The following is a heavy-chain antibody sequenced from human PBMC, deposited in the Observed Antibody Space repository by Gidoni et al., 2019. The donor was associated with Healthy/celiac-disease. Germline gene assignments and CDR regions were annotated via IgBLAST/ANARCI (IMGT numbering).Heavy chain of an antibody. CDR2: ISGSGGST. Sequence: EVQLVESGGGLVQPGGSLRLSCAASGFTFSSYAMSWVRPPPGKGLEWVSDISGSGGSTYYADSVKGRFTISRDNSKNTLYLQMNSLRAEDTAVYYCAKYYYDSSGYYYVPAVDYYYYGMDVWGQGTTVTVSS. V-gene: IGHV3-23*04. J-gene: IGHJ6*02. CDR3: AKYYYDSSGYYYVPAVDYYYYGMDV. D-gene: IGHD3-22*01. CDR1: GFTFSSYA.